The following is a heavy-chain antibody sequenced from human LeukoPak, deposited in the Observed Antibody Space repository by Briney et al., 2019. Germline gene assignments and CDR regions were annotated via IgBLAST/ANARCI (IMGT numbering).Heavy chain of an antibody. D-gene: IGHD3-9*01. J-gene: IGHJ5*02. Sequence: SVKLSCKASVGTFTSYAISCVRQAPRQALEWSGGSIPIFGTANYAHKILGRVTITADKAKSQAYMGLSSLRSGGTAVYYWARERSPLASVILLGWFDPWGQGTLVPVSS. CDR3: ARERSPLASVILLGWFDP. V-gene: IGHV1-69*06. CDR1: VGTFTSYA. CDR2: SIPIFGTA.